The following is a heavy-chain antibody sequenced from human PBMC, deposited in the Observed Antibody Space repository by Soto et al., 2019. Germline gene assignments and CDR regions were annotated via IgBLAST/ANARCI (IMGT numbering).Heavy chain of an antibody. V-gene: IGHV4-59*01. CDR1: GGSISSYC. J-gene: IGHJ5*02. CDR2: IYYEST. CDR3: ARAYYDTSGYSLDP. Sequence: SETLSLTCIVSGGSISSYCWSWIRQPPGKGLEWIGYIYYESTNYNPSLKSRVIISVDTSRNQFSLRLNSVTAADTAVYYCARAYYDTSGYSLDPWGQGTLVTVSS. D-gene: IGHD3-22*01.